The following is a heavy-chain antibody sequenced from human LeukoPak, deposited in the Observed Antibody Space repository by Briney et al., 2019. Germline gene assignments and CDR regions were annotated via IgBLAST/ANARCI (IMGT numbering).Heavy chain of an antibody. CDR3: ARARRHLDY. J-gene: IGHJ4*02. Sequence: PGGSLRLSCAASGFTFSSYGMHWVRQAPGKGLEWVANIKQDGSEKYYVDSVKGRFTISRDNAKNSLYLQMNSLRAEDTAVYYCARARRHLDYWGQGTLVTVSS. CDR2: IKQDGSEK. CDR1: GFTFSSYG. V-gene: IGHV3-7*01.